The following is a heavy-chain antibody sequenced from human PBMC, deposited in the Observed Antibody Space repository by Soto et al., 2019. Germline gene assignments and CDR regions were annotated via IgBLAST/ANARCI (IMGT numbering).Heavy chain of an antibody. CDR1: GGIFSSYA. CDR3: AREGQRSSGWEGYFDY. J-gene: IGHJ4*02. V-gene: IGHV1-69*06. CDR2: IIPIFGTA. D-gene: IGHD6-19*01. Sequence: ASVKVSCKASGGIFSSYAISWVRQAPGQGLEWMGGIIPIFGTANYAQKFQGRVTITADKSTSTAYMELSSLRSEDTAVYYCAREGQRSSGWEGYFDYWGQGTLVTVSS.